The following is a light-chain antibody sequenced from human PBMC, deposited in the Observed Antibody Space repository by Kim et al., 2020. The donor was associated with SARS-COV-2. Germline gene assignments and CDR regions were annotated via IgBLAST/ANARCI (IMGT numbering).Light chain of an antibody. Sequence: RATINCKSSQSVLYSSNNKHYLAWYQQHPGQPPKLLIYWASTRGSGVPDRFSGSGSGTDFTLTISGLQAEDVAIYFCQQYYGTPYTFGQGTKLEI. CDR1: QSVLYSSNNKHY. V-gene: IGKV4-1*01. J-gene: IGKJ2*01. CDR2: WAS. CDR3: QQYYGTPYT.